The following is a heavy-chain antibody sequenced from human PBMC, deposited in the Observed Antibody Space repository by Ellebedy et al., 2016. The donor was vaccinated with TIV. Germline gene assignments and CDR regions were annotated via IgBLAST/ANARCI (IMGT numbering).Heavy chain of an antibody. CDR3: ARDLMASGWFDP. J-gene: IGHJ5*02. CDR1: GGSLSNYY. D-gene: IGHD5-24*01. Sequence: MPSETLSLTCTVSGGSLSNYYWSWIRQPPGKGLEWIGDIHYSGSTKYNPSPKSRATISVDTSKNQLSLNLNSVTAADTAVDYCARDLMASGWFDPWGQGTLVTVSS. CDR2: IHYSGST. V-gene: IGHV4-59*01.